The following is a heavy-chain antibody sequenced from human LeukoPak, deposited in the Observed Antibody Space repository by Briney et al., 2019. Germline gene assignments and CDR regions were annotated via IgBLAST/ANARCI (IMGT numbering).Heavy chain of an antibody. CDR2: IYKIGTT. J-gene: IGHJ4*02. Sequence: SEALSLTCTVFGDSVTGYFLNWVRQPPGKGMEWIGHIYKIGTTNYNPSLKSPLTLTADTSKNQFSLQLRSVTAADTAVYYCVIGVGWQPDYWGQGALVTVSS. CDR3: VIGVGWQPDY. V-gene: IGHV4-59*02. CDR1: GDSVTGYF. D-gene: IGHD2-15*01.